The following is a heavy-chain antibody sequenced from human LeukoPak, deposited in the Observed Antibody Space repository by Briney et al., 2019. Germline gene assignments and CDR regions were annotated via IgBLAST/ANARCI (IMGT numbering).Heavy chain of an antibody. Sequence: WGSLRLSCAASRFTISTYSMSWVRQAPGKGLEWVSSISSRSTYIYYSDSVKGRFTISRDNAKNSLYLQMNNLRAEDTAMFYCATSMAQDVDAFHIWGQGTMVTVSS. V-gene: IGHV3-21*01. J-gene: IGHJ3*02. CDR1: RFTISTYS. D-gene: IGHD3-3*02. CDR2: ISSRSTYI. CDR3: ATSMAQDVDAFHI.